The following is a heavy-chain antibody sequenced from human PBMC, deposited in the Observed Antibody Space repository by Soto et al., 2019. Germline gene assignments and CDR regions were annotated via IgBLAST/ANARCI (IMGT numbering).Heavy chain of an antibody. Sequence: QVHLQESGPGLVKPSETLSLTCAVSGASISSSDWWSWVRQSPGKGLEWIGEIYHSGSTNYNPSLHRRGSSSVDKFKNQFSLKLTSVTAADTAVYYCARVALTSPGVGDYWGQGTLVTVSS. J-gene: IGHJ4*02. V-gene: IGHV4-4*02. D-gene: IGHD2-8*01. CDR2: IYHSGST. CDR1: GASISSSDW. CDR3: ARVALTSPGVGDY.